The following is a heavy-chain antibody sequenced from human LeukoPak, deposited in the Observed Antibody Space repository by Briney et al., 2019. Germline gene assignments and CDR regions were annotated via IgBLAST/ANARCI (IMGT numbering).Heavy chain of an antibody. D-gene: IGHD3-16*01. CDR3: AKDPGEPSGFDY. J-gene: IGHJ4*02. Sequence: GGSLRLSCAASGFTFRSYGMHWVRQAPGKGLEWVAIIRYDGTNKYYADSVKGRFTISRDNSKNTLYLQMNSLRAEDTAVYYCAKDPGEPSGFDYWGQGTLVTVSS. CDR2: IRYDGTNK. CDR1: GFTFRSYG. V-gene: IGHV3-30*02.